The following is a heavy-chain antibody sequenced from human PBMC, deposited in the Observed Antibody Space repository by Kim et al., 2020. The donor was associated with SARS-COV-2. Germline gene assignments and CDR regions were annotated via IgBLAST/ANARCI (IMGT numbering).Heavy chain of an antibody. CDR1: GYTFTSYY. CDR3: ARDTIVRRCVY. J-gene: IGHJ4*02. CDR2: INPSGGST. Sequence: ASVKVSCKASGYTFTSYYMHWVRQAPGQGLEWMGIINPSGGSTRYAQKFQGRVTMTRDTSTSTVYMELSSLRSEDTAVYYCARDTIVRRCVYWGQGTLFTLSS. D-gene: IGHD3-10*01. V-gene: IGHV1-46*01.